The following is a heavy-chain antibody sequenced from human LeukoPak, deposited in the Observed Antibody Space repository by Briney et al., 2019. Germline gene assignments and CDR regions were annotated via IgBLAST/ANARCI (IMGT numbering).Heavy chain of an antibody. D-gene: IGHD1-1*01. CDR3: ARAATGFDAFDI. V-gene: IGHV3-11*01. CDR2: ISSSSSTI. CDR1: GFTFSDYY. Sequence: GGSLRLSCAASGFTFSDYYMSWIRQAPGKGLEWVSYISSSSSTIYYADSAKGRFTISRDNAKNSLYPQMNSLRAEDTAVYYCARAATGFDAFDIWGQGTMVTVSS. J-gene: IGHJ3*02.